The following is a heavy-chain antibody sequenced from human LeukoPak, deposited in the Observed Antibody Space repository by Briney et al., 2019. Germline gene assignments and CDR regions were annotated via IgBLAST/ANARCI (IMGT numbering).Heavy chain of an antibody. CDR2: IIPIFGTA. D-gene: IGHD6-19*01. CDR3: ARDLAVAGQSYYYYYYMDV. CDR1: GGTFSSYA. V-gene: IGHV1-69*06. Sequence: SVKVSCKASGGTFSSYAISWVRQAPGQGLEWMGGIIPIFGTANYAQKFQGRVTITADKSTSTAYMELSSLRSEDTAVYYCARDLAVAGQSYYYYYYMDVWGKGTTVTVSS. J-gene: IGHJ6*03.